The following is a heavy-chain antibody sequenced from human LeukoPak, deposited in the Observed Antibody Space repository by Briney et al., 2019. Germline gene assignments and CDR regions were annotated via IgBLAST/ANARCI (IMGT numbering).Heavy chain of an antibody. CDR1: GFTFSSYG. CDR3: AKQSIAAAGTDYYYYMDV. V-gene: IGHV3-30*02. J-gene: IGHJ6*03. Sequence: PGGSLRLSCAASGFTFSSYGMHWVRQAPGKGLEWVAFIRYDGSNKYYADSVKGRFTISRDNSKNTLYLQMNSLRAEDTAVYYCAKQSIAAAGTDYYYYMDVWGKGTTVTISS. CDR2: IRYDGSNK. D-gene: IGHD6-13*01.